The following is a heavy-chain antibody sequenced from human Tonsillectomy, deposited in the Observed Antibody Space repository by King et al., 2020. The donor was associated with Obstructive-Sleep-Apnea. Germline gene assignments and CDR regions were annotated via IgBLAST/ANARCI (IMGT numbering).Heavy chain of an antibody. V-gene: IGHV4-30-4*01. CDR2: IYYSGST. CDR1: GGSISSGDYY. Sequence: VQLQESGPGLVKPSQTLSLTCTVSGGSISSGDYYWSWIRQPPGKGLEWIGYIYYSGSTYYNPSLKSRVTISLDTSKNQFSLKLCSVTAADTAVYYCARSSPYYYDSSGLGDIWGQGTMVTVSS. CDR3: ARSSPYYYDSSGLGDI. J-gene: IGHJ3*02. D-gene: IGHD3-22*01.